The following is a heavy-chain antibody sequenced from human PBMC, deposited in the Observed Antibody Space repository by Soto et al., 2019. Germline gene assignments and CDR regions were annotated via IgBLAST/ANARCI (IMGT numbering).Heavy chain of an antibody. Sequence: SETLSLTCTVSGGSISSSSYYWGWIRQPPGKGLEWIGSIYYSGSTYYNPSLKSRVTISVDTSKNQFSLKLSSVTAADTAVYYCASQLGYCTNGVCPIFDYWGQGTLVTVSS. D-gene: IGHD2-8*01. CDR2: IYYSGST. CDR3: ASQLGYCTNGVCPIFDY. V-gene: IGHV4-39*01. CDR1: GGSISSSSYY. J-gene: IGHJ4*02.